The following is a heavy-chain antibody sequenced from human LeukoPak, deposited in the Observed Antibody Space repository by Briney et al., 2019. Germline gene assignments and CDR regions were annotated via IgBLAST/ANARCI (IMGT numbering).Heavy chain of an antibody. V-gene: IGHV4-39*01. Sequence: SETLSLTCTVSGGSVSSSSYYWGWIRQPLGKGLEWIGSVYFSGTTYYNPSLKTRVTISVDTSKNQFSLKLTSVTAADTAVYYCARHEVGYCSRPSCYGGTWLDPWGQGTLVTVSS. D-gene: IGHD2-2*01. CDR1: GGSVSSSSYY. CDR3: ARHEVGYCSRPSCYGGTWLDP. CDR2: VYFSGTT. J-gene: IGHJ5*02.